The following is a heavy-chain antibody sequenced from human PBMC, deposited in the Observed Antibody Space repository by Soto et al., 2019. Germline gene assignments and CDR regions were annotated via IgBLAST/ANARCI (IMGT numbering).Heavy chain of an antibody. V-gene: IGHV3-48*03. CDR1: GFAFSNYE. CDR3: ARESFSASPNFFDY. Sequence: GGSLRLSCAASGFAFSNYEMNWVRQAPGKGLEWDSYISLSGSTIYYADSVKGRFTISRDDAKDSLYLEMDSLRADDTAVYYCARESFSASPNFFDYWGQGTMVTVYS. CDR2: ISLSGSTI. J-gene: IGHJ4*02. D-gene: IGHD1-26*01.